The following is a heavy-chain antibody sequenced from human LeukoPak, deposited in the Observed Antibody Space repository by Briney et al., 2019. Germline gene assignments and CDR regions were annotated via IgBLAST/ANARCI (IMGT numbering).Heavy chain of an antibody. CDR3: ARGRSGFWVAGAAFDI. CDR2: INHSGST. J-gene: IGHJ3*02. Sequence: GSLRLSCAASGFTFSTFAMIWVRQPPGKGLEWIGEINHSGSTNYNPSLKSRVTISVDTSKNQFSLKLSSVTAADTAVYYCARGRSGFWVAGAAFDIWGQGTMVTVSS. V-gene: IGHV4-34*01. CDR1: GFTFSTFA. D-gene: IGHD6-19*01.